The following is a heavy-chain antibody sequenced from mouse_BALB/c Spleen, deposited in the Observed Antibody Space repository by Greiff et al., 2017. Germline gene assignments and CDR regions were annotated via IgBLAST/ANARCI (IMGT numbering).Heavy chain of an antibody. J-gene: IGHJ2*01. CDR1: GFTFSSYA. CDR3: ARGNVVANFDY. V-gene: IGHV5-9-4*01. Sequence: EVQLVESGGGLVKPGGSLKLSCAASGFTFSSYAMSWVRQSPEKRLEWVAEISSGGSYTYYPDTVTGRFTISRDNAKNTLYLEMSSLRSEDTAMYYCARGNVVANFDYWGQGTTLTVSS. CDR2: ISSGGSYT. D-gene: IGHD1-1*01.